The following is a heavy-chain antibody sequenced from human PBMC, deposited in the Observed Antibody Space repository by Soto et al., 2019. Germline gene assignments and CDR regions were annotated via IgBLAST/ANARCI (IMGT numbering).Heavy chain of an antibody. CDR2: IYWNDDK. V-gene: IGHV2-5*01. J-gene: IGHJ5*02. CDR3: AHSGQITIFGVVTWFDP. D-gene: IGHD3-3*01. Sequence: QITLKESGPTLVNPTQTLTLTCTFSGFSLSTSGVGVGWIRQPPGKALEWLALIYWNDDKRYSPSLKSRLTITNDTSKNQVVLTMTNMDPVDTATYYCAHSGQITIFGVVTWFDPWGQGTLVTVSS. CDR1: GFSLSTSGVG.